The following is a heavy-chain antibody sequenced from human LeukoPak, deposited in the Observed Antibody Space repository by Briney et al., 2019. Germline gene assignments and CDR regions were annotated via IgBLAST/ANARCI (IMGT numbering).Heavy chain of an antibody. D-gene: IGHD3-10*01. CDR3: SYFGAHSCDY. CDR2: VNTGTGNP. Sequence: ASVTVSCKTSGYTFNSYAMNWVRQAPGQGLEVMGWVNTGTGNPTYAQGFTGRFVFSLDTSVSTAYLQISTLKPEDTAVYYCSYFGAHSCDYWGQGALVTVCS. CDR1: GYTFNSYA. V-gene: IGHV7-4-1*02. J-gene: IGHJ4*02.